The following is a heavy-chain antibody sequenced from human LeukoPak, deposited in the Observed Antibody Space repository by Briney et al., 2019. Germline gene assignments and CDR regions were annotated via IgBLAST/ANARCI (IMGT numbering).Heavy chain of an antibody. CDR1: GYIFTGYH. Sequence: ASVKVSCKASGYIFTGYHMHWVRQAPGQGLEWMGWINPNTGGANYAQKFQGRVTMTRDTSISTAYMELSGLTSDDTGTYYCAKEVHRVSQNWGQGTLVTVSS. V-gene: IGHV1-2*02. CDR2: INPNTGGA. J-gene: IGHJ1*01. CDR3: AKEVHRVSQN. D-gene: IGHD1-1*01.